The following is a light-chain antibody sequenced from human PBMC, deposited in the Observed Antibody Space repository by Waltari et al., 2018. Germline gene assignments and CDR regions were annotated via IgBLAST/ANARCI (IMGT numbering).Light chain of an antibody. CDR2: RNT. CDR1: GNNVGHYG. V-gene: IGLV10-54*04. Sequence: QAGLTQPPSLSKDLGQTATLTCSGNGNNVGHYGVVWLQLHQGHPPKPLSYRNTPRPAGMSQRFSSSRSGNTASLTITGLQPEDEADYYCCSYAGLGTYVFGSGTKVTVL. J-gene: IGLJ1*01. CDR3: CSYAGLGTYV.